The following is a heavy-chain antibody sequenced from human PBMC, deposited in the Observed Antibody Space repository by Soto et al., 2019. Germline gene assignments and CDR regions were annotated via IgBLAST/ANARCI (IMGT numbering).Heavy chain of an antibody. D-gene: IGHD2-2*01. CDR3: ARDPVFASSSTSCCVADY. Sequence: SVKVSCKASAGTFSSYTISWVRQAPGQGLEWMGRIIPILGIANYAQKFQGRVTITADKSTSTAYMELSSLRSEDTAVYYCARDPVFASSSTSCCVADYRGQGTLGTGSS. CDR2: IIPILGIA. J-gene: IGHJ4*02. CDR1: AGTFSSYT. V-gene: IGHV1-69*04.